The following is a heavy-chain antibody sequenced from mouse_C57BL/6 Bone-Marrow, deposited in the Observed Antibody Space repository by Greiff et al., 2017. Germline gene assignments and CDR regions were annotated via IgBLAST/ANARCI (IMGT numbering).Heavy chain of an antibody. D-gene: IGHD1-1*01. CDR2: IHPNSGST. Sequence: QVQLQQPGAELVKPGASVKLSCKASGYTFTSYWMHWVKQRPGQGLEWIGMIHPNSGSTNYNEKFKSKATLTVDKSSSTAYMQINSLTSEDSAVYYCARSLYYGSSFSPFAYWGQGTRVTVSA. CDR3: ARSLYYGSSFSPFAY. CDR1: GYTFTSYW. V-gene: IGHV1-64*01. J-gene: IGHJ3*01.